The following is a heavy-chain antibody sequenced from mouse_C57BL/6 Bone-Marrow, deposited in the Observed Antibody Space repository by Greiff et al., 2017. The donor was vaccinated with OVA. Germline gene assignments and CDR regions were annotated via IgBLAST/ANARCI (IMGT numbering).Heavy chain of an antibody. CDR3: ARAGLQSFAY. Sequence: VQRVESGAELARPGTSVKMSCKASGYTFTSYTMHWVKQRPGQGLEWIGYINPSSGYTKYNQKFKDKATLTADKSSSTAYMQLSSLTSEDSAVYYCARAGLQSFAYWGQGTLVTVSA. V-gene: IGHV1-4*01. CDR1: GYTFTSYT. CDR2: INPSSGYT. J-gene: IGHJ3*01. D-gene: IGHD3-3*01.